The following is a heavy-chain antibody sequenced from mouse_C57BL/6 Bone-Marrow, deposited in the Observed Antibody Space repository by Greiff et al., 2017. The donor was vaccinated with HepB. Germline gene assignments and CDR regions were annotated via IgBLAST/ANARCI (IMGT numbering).Heavy chain of an antibody. CDR2: ISSGSSTI. V-gene: IGHV5-17*01. Sequence: EVKLVESGGGLVKPGGSLKLSCAASGFTISDYGMHWVRQAPEKGLEWVAYISSGSSTIYYADTVKGRFTISRDNAKNTLFLQMTSLRSEDTAMYYCARGAPVAYWGEGTLVTVSA. J-gene: IGHJ3*01. CDR1: GFTISDYG. CDR3: ARGAPVAY.